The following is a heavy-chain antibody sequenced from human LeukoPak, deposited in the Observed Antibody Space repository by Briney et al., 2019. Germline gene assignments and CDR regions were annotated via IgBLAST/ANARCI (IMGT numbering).Heavy chain of an antibody. CDR3: ARYIAVAGAVSWCDP. CDR2: IYPGDSDN. CDR1: GYSFTSYW. J-gene: IGHJ5*02. V-gene: IGHV5-51*01. D-gene: IGHD6-19*01. Sequence: GESLKISCKGSGYSFTSYWIGWVRQLPGKGLEWMEIIYPGDSDNRYTPSVQGQVPISADKSISTAYLQWSSLKASDTAMYYCARYIAVAGAVSWCDPWGKGTLVTASS.